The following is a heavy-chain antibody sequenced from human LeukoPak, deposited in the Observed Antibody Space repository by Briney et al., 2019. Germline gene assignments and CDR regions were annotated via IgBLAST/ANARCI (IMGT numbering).Heavy chain of an antibody. CDR3: ARVGPYGSGSGVY. Sequence: GGSLRLSCAASGFTLSSYSMNWVRQAPGKGLEWVSSISSSSSYIYYADSVKGRFTISRDNAKNSLYLQMNSLRAEDTAVYYCARVGPYGSGSGVYWGQGTLVTVSS. CDR1: GFTLSSYS. D-gene: IGHD3-10*01. V-gene: IGHV3-21*01. J-gene: IGHJ4*02. CDR2: ISSSSSYI.